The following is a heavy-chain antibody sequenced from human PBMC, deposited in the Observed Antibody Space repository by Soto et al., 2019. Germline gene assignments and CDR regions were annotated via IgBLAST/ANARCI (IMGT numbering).Heavy chain of an antibody. CDR1: GFTFRGDA. V-gene: IGHV3-23*01. CDR2: ISGSGEMT. Sequence: GGSLRLACAASGFTFRGDAMSWVRQAPGKGLEWVSSISGSGEMTHYADSVKGRFTISRDNAKNTLYLQMESLRAEDTALYYCARSEMTYNWNDWGQGALVTVSS. J-gene: IGHJ4*02. CDR3: ARSEMTYNWND. D-gene: IGHD1-20*01.